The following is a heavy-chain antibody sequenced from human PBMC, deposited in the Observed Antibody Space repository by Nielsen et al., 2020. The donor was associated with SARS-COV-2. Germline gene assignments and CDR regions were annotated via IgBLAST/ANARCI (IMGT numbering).Heavy chain of an antibody. Sequence: GGSLRLSCAASGFTLGRFDMHWVHQSTGKGLEWLSAIGSAGDTYYPDSVKGRFTISRESAKNSLFLQMNSLRAGDTAVYYCARGKYYYGLDVWGQGTTVTVSS. V-gene: IGHV3-13*04. CDR3: ARGKYYYGLDV. CDR2: IGSAGDT. J-gene: IGHJ6*02. CDR1: GFTLGRFD.